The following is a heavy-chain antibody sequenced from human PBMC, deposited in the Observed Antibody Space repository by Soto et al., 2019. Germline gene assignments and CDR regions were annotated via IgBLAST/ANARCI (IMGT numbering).Heavy chain of an antibody. J-gene: IGHJ4*02. CDR2: INHSVSK. Sequence: AETLSLTCAVYGGSFSGYYWSWIRQPPGKGLEWIGEINHSVSKNYNPSLKSRVTISVDTSKNQFSLKLSSVTAADTAVYYCARLAPRYWINGVCPDYWGKGNMVSVSS. CDR3: ARLAPRYWINGVCPDY. V-gene: IGHV4-34*01. D-gene: IGHD2-8*01. CDR1: GGSFSGYY.